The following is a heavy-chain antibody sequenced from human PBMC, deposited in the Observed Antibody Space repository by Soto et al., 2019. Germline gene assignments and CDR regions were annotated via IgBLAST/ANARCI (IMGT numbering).Heavy chain of an antibody. D-gene: IGHD6-13*01. V-gene: IGHV4-4*07. CDR1: GGSISSYY. J-gene: IGHJ5*01. CDR3: ARGRPGDSSSWYGS. CDR2: IYTSGST. Sequence: SETLSLTCTVSGGSISSYYWSWIRQPAGKGLEWIGRIYTSGSTNYTPSLKSRVTMSLDTSKNQFSLKLTSVTATDTAVYYCARGRPGDSSSWYGSWGQGTLVNVSS.